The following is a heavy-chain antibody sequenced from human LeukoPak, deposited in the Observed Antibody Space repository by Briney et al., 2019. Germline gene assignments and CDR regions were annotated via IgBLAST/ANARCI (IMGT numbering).Heavy chain of an antibody. Sequence: PGGSLRLSCVASGFTFSSYSMNWVRQAPGKGLVWVSRINSDGSSTSYADSVKGRFTISRDNAKNTLYLQMNSLRAEDTAVYYCARAPGTWFDPWGQGTLVTVSS. J-gene: IGHJ5*02. V-gene: IGHV3-74*01. CDR2: INSDGSST. CDR1: GFTFSSYS. CDR3: ARAPGTWFDP.